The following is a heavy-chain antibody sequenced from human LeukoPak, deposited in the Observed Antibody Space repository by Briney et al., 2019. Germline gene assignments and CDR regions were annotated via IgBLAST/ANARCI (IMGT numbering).Heavy chain of an antibody. CDR1: GFTFSSYW. Sequence: GESLRLSCAASGFTFSSYWMSWVRQAPGKGLEWVANIKEDGSRNHYVDSVKGRFTISRDNAKNSLYLQMNSLRAEDTAVYYCARQLSGWYDADPHWGQGTLVTVSS. J-gene: IGHJ4*02. D-gene: IGHD6-19*01. V-gene: IGHV3-7*05. CDR2: IKEDGSRN. CDR3: ARQLSGWYDADPH.